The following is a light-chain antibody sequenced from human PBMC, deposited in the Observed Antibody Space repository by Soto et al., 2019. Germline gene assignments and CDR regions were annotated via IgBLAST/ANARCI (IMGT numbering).Light chain of an antibody. CDR3: QQSYSTPIT. Sequence: DILRTQIPSTLSASVGDRVTITCRASQGIRNDLGWYQQKPGKAPKRLIYAASSLQSGVPSRFSGSGSGIEFTLTICSLQPEDFATYYCQQSYSTPITFGQGTRLENK. V-gene: IGKV1-17*01. CDR2: AAS. J-gene: IGKJ5*01. CDR1: QGIRND.